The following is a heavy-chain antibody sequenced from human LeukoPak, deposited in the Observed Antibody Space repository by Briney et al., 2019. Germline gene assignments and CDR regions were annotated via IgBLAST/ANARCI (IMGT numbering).Heavy chain of an antibody. J-gene: IGHJ6*02. CDR1: GGSFSSSNW. CDR3: ARDGYCSGGSCYPPSYYYGMDV. D-gene: IGHD2-15*01. CDR2: IYHSGST. Sequence: SETLSLTCAVSGGSFSSSNWWSWVRQPPGKGLEWIGEIYHSGSTNYNPSLKSRVTISVDKSKNQFSLKLSSVTAADTAVYYCARDGYCSGGSCYPPSYYYGMDVWGQGTTVTVSS. V-gene: IGHV4-4*02.